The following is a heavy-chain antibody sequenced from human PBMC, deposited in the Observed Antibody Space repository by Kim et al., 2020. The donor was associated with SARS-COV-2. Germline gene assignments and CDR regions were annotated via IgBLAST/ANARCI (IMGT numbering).Heavy chain of an antibody. V-gene: IGHV3-30*04. CDR1: GFTFNRYS. Sequence: GGSLRLSCAASGFTFNRYSMHWVRQAPGKGLEWVAIIPYDERSEAYADSVKGRFTISRDNSKNTLYLQMNSLRLEDTAIYFCARAYDKVAEYFDYWGQGTLVTVSS. J-gene: IGHJ4*02. CDR2: IPYDERSE. D-gene: IGHD3-16*01. CDR3: ARAYDKVAEYFDY.